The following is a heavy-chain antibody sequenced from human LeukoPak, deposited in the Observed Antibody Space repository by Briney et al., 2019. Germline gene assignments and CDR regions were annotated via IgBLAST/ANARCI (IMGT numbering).Heavy chain of an antibody. CDR2: IYTSGST. CDR3: ARSSRGSSSISVYYHYMDV. J-gene: IGHJ6*03. V-gene: IGHV4-4*07. D-gene: IGHD6-6*01. CDR1: GGSVSSYY. Sequence: SETLSLTCTVSGGSVSSYYWSWIRQPAGKGLEWIGRIYTSGSTNYNPSLKSRVTMSVDTSKNQFSLKLSSVTAADTAVYYCARSSRGSSSISVYYHYMDVWGKGTTVTVSS.